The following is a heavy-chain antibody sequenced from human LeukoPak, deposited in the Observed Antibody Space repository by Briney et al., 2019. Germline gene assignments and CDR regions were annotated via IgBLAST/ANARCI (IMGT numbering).Heavy chain of an antibody. D-gene: IGHD1-26*01. V-gene: IGHV4-59*01. Sequence: SETLSLTCTVSGGSISSYYWSWIRQPPGKGLEWIGYIYYSGSTNYNPSLKSRVTISVDTSKNQFSLKLSSVTAADTAVYYCARWSGGDFDYWGQGTLVTVSS. CDR2: IYYSGST. CDR1: GGSISSYY. J-gene: IGHJ4*02. CDR3: ARWSGGDFDY.